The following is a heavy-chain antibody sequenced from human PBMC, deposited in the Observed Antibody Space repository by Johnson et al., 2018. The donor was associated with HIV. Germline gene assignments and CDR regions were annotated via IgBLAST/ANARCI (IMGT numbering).Heavy chain of an antibody. CDR1: GFTFSQFA. CDR2: ISYDGTKK. D-gene: IGHD2-15*01. CDR3: ARYCSGGSCYSVWQKNYAFDI. J-gene: IGHJ3*02. Sequence: QVQLVESGGGVVQPGRSLRLSCAASGFTFSQFAMHWVRQAPGKGLEWVAIISYDGTKKYYADSVRGRFIISRDNSKNTLYLQLNSLRAEDTAVYYCARYCSGGSCYSVWQKNYAFDIWGQGTMVTVSS. V-gene: IGHV3-30*04.